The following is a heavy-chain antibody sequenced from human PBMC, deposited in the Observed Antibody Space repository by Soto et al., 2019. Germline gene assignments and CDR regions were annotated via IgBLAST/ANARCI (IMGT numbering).Heavy chain of an antibody. D-gene: IGHD5-12*01. CDR2: IYYSGTT. V-gene: IGHV4-61*01. J-gene: IGHJ4*02. Sequence: SETLSLTCTVSGASISSITYYWAWIRRPPGKGLECIGCIYYSGTTNYNPSLKSRVTISVDTSKNQFSLKLNSVTAADTAVYYCAREHRWEISGYSFYDSWGQGTLVTVSS. CDR3: AREHRWEISGYSFYDS. CDR1: GASISSITYY.